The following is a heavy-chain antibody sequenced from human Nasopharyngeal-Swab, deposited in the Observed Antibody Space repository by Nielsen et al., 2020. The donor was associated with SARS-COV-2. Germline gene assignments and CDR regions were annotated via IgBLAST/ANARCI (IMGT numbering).Heavy chain of an antibody. CDR3: ARAPTESYYDSSGYPPGGVFDI. J-gene: IGHJ3*02. D-gene: IGHD3-22*01. Sequence: WIRQPPGKGLEWIGRIYTSGNTNYNPPLKSRVTISRDTSKNQFSLKLNSVTAADTAMYYCARAPTESYYDSSGYPPGGVFDIWGQGTMVTVSS. CDR2: IYTSGNT. V-gene: IGHV4-4*08.